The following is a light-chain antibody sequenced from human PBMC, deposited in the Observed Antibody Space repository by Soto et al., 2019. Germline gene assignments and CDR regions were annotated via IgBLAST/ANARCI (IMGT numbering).Light chain of an antibody. CDR2: AAS. Sequence: DIQLTQSPSFLSASVGDTVTITCRASQGISSYLGWYQQKPGQAPKLLIYAASTLQSGVPPRFSGSGSGTEFTLTISSLQPEDFAAYYCQQLNSYPITFGQGTRLEIK. J-gene: IGKJ5*01. V-gene: IGKV1-9*01. CDR3: QQLNSYPIT. CDR1: QGISSY.